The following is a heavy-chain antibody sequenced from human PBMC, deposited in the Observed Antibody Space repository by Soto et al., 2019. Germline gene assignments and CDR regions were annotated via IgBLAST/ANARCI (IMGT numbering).Heavy chain of an antibody. CDR1: GVTSGEFW. Sequence: GGFMRLCCTASGVTSGEFWRSWVRQAPGKGLEWVANIKHDGSQSYYVDSVKGRFTISRDNTKNALYLQVNSLRVDDTAVYYCARFLLYSASGRGWFDPRGQGNLVSVSS. CDR3: ARFLLYSASGRGWFDP. V-gene: IGHV3-7*03. D-gene: IGHD2-2*02. J-gene: IGHJ5*02. CDR2: IKHDGSQS.